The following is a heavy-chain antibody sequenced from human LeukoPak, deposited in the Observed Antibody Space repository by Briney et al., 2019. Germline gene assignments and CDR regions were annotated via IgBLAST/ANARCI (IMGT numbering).Heavy chain of an antibody. Sequence: SETLSLTCTVSGGSISSYYWSWIRQPPGKGLEWIGYIYYSGSTNYNPSLKSRVTISVDTSKNQFSLKLSSVTAADTAVYYCARYSELEGFYFDYWGQGTLVTVSS. CDR1: GGSISSYY. CDR3: ARYSELEGFYFDY. D-gene: IGHD1-1*01. J-gene: IGHJ4*02. CDR2: IYYSGST. V-gene: IGHV4-59*08.